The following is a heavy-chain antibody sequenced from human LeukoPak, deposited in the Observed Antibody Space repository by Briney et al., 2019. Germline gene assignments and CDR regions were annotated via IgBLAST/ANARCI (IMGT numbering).Heavy chain of an antibody. V-gene: IGHV3-21*04. CDR2: ISSSSSYI. D-gene: IGHD3-9*01. Sequence: GGPLRLSCAASGFTFSSYSMNWVRQAPGKGLEWVSSISSSSSYIYYADSVKGRFTISRDNAKNSLYLQMNSLRAEDTALYYCAKATLGSLVISHLGACDIWGQGTKVTVSS. J-gene: IGHJ3*02. CDR3: AKATLGSLVISHLGACDI. CDR1: GFTFSSYS.